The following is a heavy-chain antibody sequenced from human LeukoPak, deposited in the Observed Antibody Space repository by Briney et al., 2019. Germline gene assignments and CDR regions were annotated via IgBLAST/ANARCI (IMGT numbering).Heavy chain of an antibody. V-gene: IGHV1-69*13. Sequence: SVKVSCKASGGTFSSYAISWVRQAPGQGLEWMGGIIPIFGTANYAQKFQGRVTITADESTSTAYMELSSLKSEDTAVYYCARDRNYGDSFDYWGQGTLVTVSS. CDR1: GGTFSSYA. J-gene: IGHJ4*02. D-gene: IGHD4-17*01. CDR2: IIPIFGTA. CDR3: ARDRNYGDSFDY.